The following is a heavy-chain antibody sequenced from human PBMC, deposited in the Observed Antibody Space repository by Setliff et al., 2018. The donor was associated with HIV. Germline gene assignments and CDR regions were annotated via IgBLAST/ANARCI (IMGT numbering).Heavy chain of an antibody. V-gene: IGHV3-15*01. Sequence: PGGSLRLSCAGSGFTVNSGAMNWVRQAPGKGLEWVGRIKSRVDGETTAYAAPLKGRFTISRDDSKNTLYLQMDSLSTEDTAVYYCILLGMHGAFDIWGQGTMVTVS. D-gene: IGHD7-27*01. CDR3: ILLGMHGAFDI. CDR1: GFTVNSGA. J-gene: IGHJ3*02. CDR2: IKSRVDGETT.